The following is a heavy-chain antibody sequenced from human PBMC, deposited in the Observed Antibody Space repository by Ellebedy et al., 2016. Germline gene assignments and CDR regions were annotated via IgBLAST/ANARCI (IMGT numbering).Heavy chain of an antibody. V-gene: IGHV3-13*04. D-gene: IGHD4-17*01. CDR2: IGGAGDT. CDR3: ARAPSNGDYGGGFDY. Sequence: GESLKISCAASGFTFSSYDMHWVRQATGKGLEWVSGIGGAGDTYYPGSVKGRFTISRENANNSLYLQMNSLRAGDTAVYYCARAPSNGDYGGGFDYWGQGTLVTVSS. CDR1: GFTFSSYD. J-gene: IGHJ4*02.